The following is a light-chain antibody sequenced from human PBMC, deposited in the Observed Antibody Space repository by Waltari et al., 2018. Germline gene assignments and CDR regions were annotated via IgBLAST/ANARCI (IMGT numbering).Light chain of an antibody. CDR2: ETY. CDR1: QSVGKY. J-gene: IGKJ1*01. V-gene: IGKV3-20*01. CDR3: QKYESLPAT. Sequence: RATLSCRASQSVGKYLAWYQQRPGQAPRLLIYETYRRATGTPDRFTGSGSGTDFSLTISRLEPEDFAVYYCQKYESLPATFGQGTTVEIK.